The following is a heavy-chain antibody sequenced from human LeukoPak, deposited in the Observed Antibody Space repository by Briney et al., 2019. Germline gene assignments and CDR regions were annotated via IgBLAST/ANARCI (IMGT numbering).Heavy chain of an antibody. CDR3: ATNGSGSYYADDAFDI. V-gene: IGHV3-30*02. D-gene: IGHD1-26*01. CDR2: IRYDGSNK. Sequence: GSLRLSCAASGFTFSSYGMHWVRQAPGKGLEWVAFIRYDGSNKYYADSVKGRFTISRDNSKNTLYLQMNSLRAEDTAVYYCATNGSGSYYADDAFDIWGQGTMVTVSS. J-gene: IGHJ3*02. CDR1: GFTFSSYG.